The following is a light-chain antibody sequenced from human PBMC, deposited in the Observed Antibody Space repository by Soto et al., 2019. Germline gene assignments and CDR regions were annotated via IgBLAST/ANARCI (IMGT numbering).Light chain of an antibody. J-gene: IGKJ5*01. CDR3: QQYSNWPPFT. CDR1: QSVSSN. CDR2: DTS. Sequence: EIVMTQSPATLSVSPGERATLSCRASQSVSSNLAWYQQKPGQAPRLLIYDTSSRASGIPDRFSGSGSGTDFTLTISRLETEDFAVFYCQQYSNWPPFTFGQGTRLEIK. V-gene: IGKV3D-15*01.